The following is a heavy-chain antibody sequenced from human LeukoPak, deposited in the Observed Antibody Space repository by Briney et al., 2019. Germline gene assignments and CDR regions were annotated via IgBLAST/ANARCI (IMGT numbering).Heavy chain of an antibody. J-gene: IGHJ4*02. CDR2: INPSGGST. D-gene: IGHD2-2*01. Sequence: ASVKVSCKASGYTFTSYYMHWVRQAPGQGLEWMGIINPSGGSTSYAQKFQGRVTMTRDTSTSTVYMELSSLRSEDTAVYYCAREWKDIVVVPPASLHSWGQGALVTVSS. V-gene: IGHV1-46*01. CDR1: GYTFTSYY. CDR3: AREWKDIVVVPPASLHS.